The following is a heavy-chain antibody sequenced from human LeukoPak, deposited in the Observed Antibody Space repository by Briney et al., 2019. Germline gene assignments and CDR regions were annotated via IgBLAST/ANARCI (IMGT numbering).Heavy chain of an antibody. V-gene: IGHV3-23*01. CDR3: ATDSGSGTRRSSWYPWFDP. Sequence: GGSLRLSCAASGFTFSSYAMSWVRQAPGKGLEWVSAISGSGGSTYYADSVKGRFTISRDNSKNTLYLQMNSLRAEDTAVYYCATDSGSGTRRSSWYPWFDPWGQGTLVTVSS. J-gene: IGHJ5*02. CDR1: GFTFSSYA. D-gene: IGHD6-13*01. CDR2: ISGSGGST.